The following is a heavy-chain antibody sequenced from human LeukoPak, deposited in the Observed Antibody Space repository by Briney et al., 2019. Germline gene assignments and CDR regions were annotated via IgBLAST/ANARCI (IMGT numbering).Heavy chain of an antibody. CDR1: GGSISSSSYY. V-gene: IGHV4-61*05. J-gene: IGHJ4*02. CDR2: IYYSGST. CDR3: ARSELLWFGGVNSGFDY. Sequence: SETLSLTCTVSGGSISSSSYYWGWIRQPPGKGLEWIGYIYYSGSTNYNPSLKSRVTISLDTSKNQFSLKLSSVTAADTAVYYCARSELLWFGGVNSGFDYWGQGTLVTVSS. D-gene: IGHD3-10*01.